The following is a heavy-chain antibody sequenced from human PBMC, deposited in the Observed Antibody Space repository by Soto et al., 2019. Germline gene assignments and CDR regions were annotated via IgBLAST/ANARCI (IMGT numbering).Heavy chain of an antibody. D-gene: IGHD6-13*01. J-gene: IGHJ4*02. Sequence: ASVKVSCKASGYTFTSYDINWVRQATGQGLEWMGWMNPNSGNTGYAQKFQGRVTMTRNTSISTAYMELSSLRSEDTAVYYCAREGGLAAAGTWDFDYWGQGTLVTVSS. CDR2: MNPNSGNT. CDR1: GYTFTSYD. V-gene: IGHV1-8*01. CDR3: AREGGLAAAGTWDFDY.